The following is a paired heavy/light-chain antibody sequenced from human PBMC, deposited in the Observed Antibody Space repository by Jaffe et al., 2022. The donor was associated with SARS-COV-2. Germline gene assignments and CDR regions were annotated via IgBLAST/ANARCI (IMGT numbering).Light chain of an antibody. CDR3: QQYNNWSPA. CDR1: QSVSSN. Sequence: EIVMTQSPATLSVSPGERATLSCRASQSVSSNLAWYQQKPGQAPRLLIYGASTRATGIPARFSGSGSGTEFTLTISSLQSEDFAVYYCQQYNNWSPAFGGGTKVEIK. CDR2: GAS. V-gene: IGKV3-15*01. J-gene: IGKJ4*01.
Heavy chain of an antibody. CDR1: GGSISSSSYY. J-gene: IGHJ5*02. Sequence: QLQLQESGPGLVKPSETLSLTCTVSGGSISSSSYYWGWIRQPPGKGLEWIGSIYYSGSTYYNPSLKSRVTISVDTSKNQFSLKLSSVTAADTAVYYCASPPRGGGSGSYYNWFDPWGQGTLVTVSS. CDR3: ASPPRGGGSGSYYNWFDP. D-gene: IGHD3-10*01. V-gene: IGHV4-39*01. CDR2: IYYSGST.